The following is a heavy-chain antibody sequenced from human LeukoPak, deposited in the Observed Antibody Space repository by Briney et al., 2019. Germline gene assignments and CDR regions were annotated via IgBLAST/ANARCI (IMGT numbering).Heavy chain of an antibody. CDR2: IYESGIT. Sequence: PSETLSLTCTASGSSFSNYYWSWIRQPPGKGLEWIWHIYESGITTYNPSSKSRVTISVDTSKNQFSLRLSSVTVADTAVYYCAKGRIGGPKAPFDYWGQGTLVTVSS. CDR1: GSSFSNYY. CDR3: AKGRIGGPKAPFDY. D-gene: IGHD3-16*01. J-gene: IGHJ4*02. V-gene: IGHV4-59*01.